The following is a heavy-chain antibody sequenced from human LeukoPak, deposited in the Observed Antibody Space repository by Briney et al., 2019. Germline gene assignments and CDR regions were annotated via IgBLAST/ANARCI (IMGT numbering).Heavy chain of an antibody. CDR2: IYYSGST. CDR3: AGGGSSSPDY. D-gene: IGHD6-6*01. V-gene: IGHV4-31*03. CDR1: GGSVNSGSYY. J-gene: IGHJ4*02. Sequence: SETLSLTCTVSGGSVNSGSYYWNWIRQHPGKGLEWIGYIYYSGSTYYNPSLKSRVTISVDTSKNQFSLKLSSVTAADTAVYYCAGGGSSSPDYWGQGTLVTVSS.